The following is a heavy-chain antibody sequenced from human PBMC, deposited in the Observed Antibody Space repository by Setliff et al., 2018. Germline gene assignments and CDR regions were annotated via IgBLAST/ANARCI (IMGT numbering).Heavy chain of an antibody. CDR2: INYSGST. CDR3: ARGMRDGYRSFHY. V-gene: IGHV4-59*02. CDR1: GGAVSGDY. D-gene: IGHD5-12*01. J-gene: IGHJ4*02. Sequence: SETLSLTCSVSGGAVSGDYWTWIRQPPGKGLEYIGYINYSGSTNYNPSLKSRVTISGDTSKNQVSLRLSSVTAADTAVYYCARGMRDGYRSFHYWGQGTLVTVSS.